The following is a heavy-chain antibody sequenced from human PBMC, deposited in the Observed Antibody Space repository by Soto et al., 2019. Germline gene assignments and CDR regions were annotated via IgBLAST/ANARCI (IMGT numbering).Heavy chain of an antibody. CDR1: GFTFSSYG. Sequence: RLSCAASGFTFSSYGMHWVRQAPGKGLEWVAVISYDGSNKYYADSVKGRFTISRDNSKNTLYLQMSSLRAEDTAVYYCAKDPRLRFLEWLLDYWGQGXLVTVSS. CDR3: AKDPRLRFLEWLLDY. D-gene: IGHD3-3*01. J-gene: IGHJ4*02. V-gene: IGHV3-30*18. CDR2: ISYDGSNK.